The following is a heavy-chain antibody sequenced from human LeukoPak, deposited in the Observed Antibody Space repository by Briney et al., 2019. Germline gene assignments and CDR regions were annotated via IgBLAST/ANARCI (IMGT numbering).Heavy chain of an antibody. Sequence: SETLSLTCTVSGGSISSGSYYWGWIRQPPGKGLEWIGYFDYSGSTNYNPSLKSRVTISVDTSKNQFSLKLSSVTAADTAVYYCARHGPDLTTMKGLAYDYWGQGTLVTVSS. V-gene: IGHV4-61*05. CDR2: FDYSGST. J-gene: IGHJ4*02. CDR1: GGSISSGSYY. D-gene: IGHD4-17*01. CDR3: ARHGPDLTTMKGLAYDY.